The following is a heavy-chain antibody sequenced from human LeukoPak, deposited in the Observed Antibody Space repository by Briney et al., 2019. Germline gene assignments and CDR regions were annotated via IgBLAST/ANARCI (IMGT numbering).Heavy chain of an antibody. J-gene: IGHJ5*02. CDR2: INHGGGT. CDR3: ASEVGYCSSTSCYTEENWFDP. V-gene: IGHV4-34*01. Sequence: SETLPLTCAVYGGSFSDYFWNWIRQTPGKGLEWIGEINHGGGTKYNPSLKSRATISVDTSKKQFSLNLTSVAAADTAVYYCASEVGYCSSTSCYTEENWFDPWGQGTLVTVSS. D-gene: IGHD2-2*02. CDR1: GGSFSDYF.